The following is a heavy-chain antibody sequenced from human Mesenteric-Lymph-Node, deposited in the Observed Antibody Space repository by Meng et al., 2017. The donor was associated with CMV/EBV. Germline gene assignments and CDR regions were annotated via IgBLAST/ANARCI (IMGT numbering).Heavy chain of an antibody. CDR2: IYYSGFT. CDR3: VATILTGYYYFDS. CDR1: GGSISSSSYY. V-gene: IGHV4-39*01. D-gene: IGHD3-9*01. J-gene: IGHJ4*02. Sequence: VSGGSISSSSYYWGWLRQPPGKGLEWIASIYYSGFTYYNPSLKSRVNISADTSKNQFSLRVNSVTAADTAVYYCVATILTGYYYFDSWGQGTLVTVSS.